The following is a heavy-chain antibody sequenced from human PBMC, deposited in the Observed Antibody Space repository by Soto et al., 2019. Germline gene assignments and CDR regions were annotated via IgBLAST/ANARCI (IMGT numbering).Heavy chain of an antibody. CDR1: GDSISSGDYY. J-gene: IGHJ6*04. D-gene: IGHD2-2*01. CDR3: ARFIVIVPGGGGMDV. Sequence: SETLSLTCTVSGDSISSGDYYWSWIRQHPGKGLEWIGYIYFSGSTYYNPSLKSRVTILLDTSKNRFSLNLSSVTAADTAVYYCARFIVIVPGGGGMDVWGAGATVTVST. CDR2: IYFSGST. V-gene: IGHV4-31*03.